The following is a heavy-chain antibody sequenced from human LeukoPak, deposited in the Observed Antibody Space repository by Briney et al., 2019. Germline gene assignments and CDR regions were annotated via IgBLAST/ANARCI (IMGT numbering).Heavy chain of an antibody. CDR2: IYYSGST. D-gene: IGHD3-10*01. CDR3: ARLYYYGSGSYLSWFDP. CDR1: GGSISSSSYY. Sequence: SETLSLTCTVSGGSISSSSYYWGWIRQPPGKGLEWIGSIYYSGSTYYNPSLKSRVTISVDTSKNQFSLKLSSVTAADTAVYYCARLYYYGSGSYLSWFDPWGQGTLVTVSS. V-gene: IGHV4-39*01. J-gene: IGHJ5*02.